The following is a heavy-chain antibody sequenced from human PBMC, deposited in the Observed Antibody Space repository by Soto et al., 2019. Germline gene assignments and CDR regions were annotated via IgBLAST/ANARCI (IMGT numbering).Heavy chain of an antibody. D-gene: IGHD3-22*01. CDR2: IRSKANSYAT. J-gene: IGHJ3*02. CDR3: TSHETAIVAFDI. Sequence: GGSLRLSCAASGFTFSGSAMHWVRQASGKGLEWVGRIRSKANSYATAYAASVKGRFTISRDDSKNTAYLQMNSLKTEDTAVYYCTSHETAIVAFDIWGQGTMVTVSS. CDR1: GFTFSGSA. V-gene: IGHV3-73*01.